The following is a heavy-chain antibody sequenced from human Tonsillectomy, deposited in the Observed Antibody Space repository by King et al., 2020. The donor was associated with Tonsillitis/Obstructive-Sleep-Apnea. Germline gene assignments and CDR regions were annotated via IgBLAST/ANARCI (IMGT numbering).Heavy chain of an antibody. D-gene: IGHD1-14*01. J-gene: IGHJ4*02. V-gene: IGHV1-46*01. Sequence: QLVQSGAEVKTPGASVKVSCKASGYTFTKYYIHWVRQARGQGLEWMGIINPSSAVTTYAQKFQGRVTMTSDTSASTVYLELSSLRSGDTAMYYCARDAVVGRYIDSWGQGTLVTVSS. CDR3: ARDAVVGRYIDS. CDR1: GYTFTKYY. CDR2: INPSSAVT.